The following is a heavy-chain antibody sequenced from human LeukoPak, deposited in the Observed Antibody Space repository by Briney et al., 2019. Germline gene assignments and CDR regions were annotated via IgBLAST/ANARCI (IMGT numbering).Heavy chain of an antibody. CDR3: ATNSDWRLDY. J-gene: IGHJ4*02. V-gene: IGHV3-7*01. D-gene: IGHD6-19*01. Sequence: GGSLRLSCAASGFTFSSFWMTWVRQAPGKGLEWVANIRQDGNEKFYVDSVKGRFTISRDNAKNSVYLQMSSLRAEDTAVYYCATNSDWRLDYWGQGTLVTVSS. CDR1: GFTFSSFW. CDR2: IRQDGNEK.